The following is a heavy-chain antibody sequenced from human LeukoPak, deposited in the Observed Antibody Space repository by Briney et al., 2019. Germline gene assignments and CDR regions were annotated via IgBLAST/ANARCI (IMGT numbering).Heavy chain of an antibody. J-gene: IGHJ4*02. CDR1: GFTFSSYW. V-gene: IGHV3-7*01. CDR3: ARDFLSQPFDILTGYYLGLDY. CDR2: IKQDGSEK. D-gene: IGHD3-9*01. Sequence: PGGSLRLSCAASGFTFSSYWMSWVRQAPGKGLEWVANIKQDGSEKYYVDSVKGRFTISRDNAKNSLYLQMNSLRAEDTAVYYCARDFLSQPFDILTGYYLGLDYWGQGTLVTVSS.